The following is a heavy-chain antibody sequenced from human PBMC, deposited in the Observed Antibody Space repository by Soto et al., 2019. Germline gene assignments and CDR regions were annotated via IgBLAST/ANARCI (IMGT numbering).Heavy chain of an antibody. Sequence: QVQLVQSGAEVKKPGSSVKVSCKASGGTFSSYTISWVRQAPGQGLEWMGRIIPILGIANYAQKFQGRVTITADKSTNTAYMELSSLRSEDTAVYYCSVVPAAIYSFDYWGQGTLVTVSS. CDR3: SVVPAAIYSFDY. V-gene: IGHV1-69*02. D-gene: IGHD2-2*01. J-gene: IGHJ4*02. CDR1: GGTFSSYT. CDR2: IIPILGIA.